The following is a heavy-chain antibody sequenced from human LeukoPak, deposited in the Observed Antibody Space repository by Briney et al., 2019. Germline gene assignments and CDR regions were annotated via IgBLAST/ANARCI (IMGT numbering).Heavy chain of an antibody. D-gene: IGHD3-22*01. V-gene: IGHV6-1*01. CDR3: ARGGVNYYDSTPQILFDY. CDR1: GDSVSSNSAA. Sequence: SQTLSLTCAISGDSVSSNSAAWNRIRQSPSRGLEWLGRTYYRSKWYNDYAVSVKSRITINPDTSKNQFSLQLNSVTPEDTAVYYCARGGVNYYDSTPQILFDYWGQGTLVTVSS. J-gene: IGHJ4*02. CDR2: TYYRSKWYN.